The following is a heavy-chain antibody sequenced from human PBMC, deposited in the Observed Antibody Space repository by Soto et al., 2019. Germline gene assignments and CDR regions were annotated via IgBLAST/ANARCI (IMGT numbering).Heavy chain of an antibody. D-gene: IGHD2-21*02. Sequence: LSLTCTVSGGSISSGGYYWSWIRQHPGKGLEWIGYIYYSGSTYYNPSLKSRVTISVDTSKNQFSLKLSSVTAADTAVYYCARGTYCGGDCYSDFDYWGQGTLVTVSS. CDR3: ARGTYCGGDCYSDFDY. V-gene: IGHV4-31*03. CDR1: GGSISSGGYY. CDR2: IYYSGST. J-gene: IGHJ4*02.